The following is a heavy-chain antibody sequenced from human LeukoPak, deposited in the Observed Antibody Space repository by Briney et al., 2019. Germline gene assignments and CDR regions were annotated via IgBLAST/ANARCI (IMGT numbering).Heavy chain of an antibody. V-gene: IGHV3-7*01. CDR3: ASDLSGTTDF. J-gene: IGHJ4*02. CDR1: GFTFSTYW. Sequence: GGSLRLSCAVSGFTFSTYWMSWVRQAPGKGLEWVANIKQDGSEKYYVDSVKGRFTISRDNAKNSLYLQMNSLRAEDTAVYYCASDLSGTTDFWGQGTLVTVSS. CDR2: IKQDGSEK. D-gene: IGHD1-7*01.